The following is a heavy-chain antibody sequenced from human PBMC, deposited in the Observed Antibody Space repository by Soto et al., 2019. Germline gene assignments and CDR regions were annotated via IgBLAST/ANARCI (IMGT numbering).Heavy chain of an antibody. D-gene: IGHD5-12*01. Sequence: QVQLVQSGAEVKKPGSSVKVSCKASGGSFSSYTISWVRQAPGQGLEWMGGIIPLFDTTNYAQKFQGRVTITADESSSTAYMELSSLTSEDTAVFYFTTGGGGYDHRFDSWGQGTLFTVSS. CDR3: TTGGGGYDHRFDS. V-gene: IGHV1-69*01. CDR2: IIPLFDTT. J-gene: IGHJ4*02. CDR1: GGSFSSYT.